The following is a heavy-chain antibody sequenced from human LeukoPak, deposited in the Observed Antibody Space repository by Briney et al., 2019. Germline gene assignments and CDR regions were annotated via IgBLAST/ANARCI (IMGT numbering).Heavy chain of an antibody. Sequence: GESLKISCKGSGFSFTNYWIGWVRQMPGKGLQWMGIICPADSDTRYNPSFQGQVTISADNTITTAYLQWSSLRASDTAMYYCARHAGSSLSDAFDIWGQGTMVTVSS. CDR2: ICPADSDT. V-gene: IGHV5-51*01. D-gene: IGHD6-19*01. CDR3: ARHAGSSLSDAFDI. J-gene: IGHJ3*02. CDR1: GFSFTNYW.